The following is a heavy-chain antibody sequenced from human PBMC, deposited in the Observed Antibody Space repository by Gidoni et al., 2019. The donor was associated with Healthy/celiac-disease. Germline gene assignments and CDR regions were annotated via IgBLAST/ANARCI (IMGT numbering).Heavy chain of an antibody. J-gene: IGHJ6*03. CDR3: AREVLGFWSDYYYYYMDV. Sequence: QVQLQESGPGLVKPSETLSLTCTVSGGSISSSYWSWIRQPAGKGLEWIGRIYTSGSTNYNPSLKSRVTMSVDTSKNQFSLKLSSVTAADTAVYYCAREVLGFWSDYYYYYMDVWGKGTTVTVSS. V-gene: IGHV4-4*07. CDR1: GGSISSSY. D-gene: IGHD3-3*01. CDR2: IYTSGST.